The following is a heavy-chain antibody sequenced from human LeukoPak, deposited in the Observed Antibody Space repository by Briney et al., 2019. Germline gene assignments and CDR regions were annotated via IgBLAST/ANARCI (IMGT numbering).Heavy chain of an antibody. J-gene: IGHJ4*02. CDR3: ATGYYDSSGYYFDY. V-gene: IGHV4-4*07. CDR2: IYTSGST. D-gene: IGHD3-22*01. CDR1: GGSISSYY. Sequence: PSETLSLTCTVSGGSISSYYWSWIRQPAGKGLEWIGRIYTSGSTNYNPSLKSRVTMSVDTSKNQSSLKLSSVTAADTAVYYCATGYYDSSGYYFDYWGQGTLVTVSS.